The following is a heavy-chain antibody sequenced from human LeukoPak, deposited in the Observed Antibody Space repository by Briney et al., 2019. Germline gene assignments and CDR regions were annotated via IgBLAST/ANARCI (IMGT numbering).Heavy chain of an antibody. D-gene: IGHD6-6*01. V-gene: IGHV3-21*01. J-gene: IGHJ4*02. Sequence: AGSLRLSCTTSGFSFSSYSMNWVRQTPGKGLEWVSSISSGSSSVFYAESVRGRFTISRDNSKNTLYLQMNSLRAEDTAVYYCAKGLWQLVGNYFDYWGQGTLVTVSS. CDR1: GFSFSSYS. CDR2: ISSGSSSV. CDR3: AKGLWQLVGNYFDY.